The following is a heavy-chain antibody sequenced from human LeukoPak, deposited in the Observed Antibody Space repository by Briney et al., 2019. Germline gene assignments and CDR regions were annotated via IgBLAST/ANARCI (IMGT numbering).Heavy chain of an antibody. Sequence: PSETLSLTCTVSGGSIRSSYYYWGWIRQPPGKGLEWIGYIYYSGSINYNPSLKSRVTISVDTSKNQFSLKLSSVTAADTAVYYCARKSTIAAEFDYWGQGTLVTVSS. J-gene: IGHJ4*02. D-gene: IGHD6-13*01. V-gene: IGHV4-61*05. CDR2: IYYSGSI. CDR3: ARKSTIAAEFDY. CDR1: GGSIRSSYYY.